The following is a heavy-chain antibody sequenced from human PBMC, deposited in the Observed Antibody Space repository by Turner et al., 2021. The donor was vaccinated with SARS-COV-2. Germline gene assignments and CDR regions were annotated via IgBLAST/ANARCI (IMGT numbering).Heavy chain of an antibody. D-gene: IGHD5-12*01. CDR3: AKDEGVFSGYRNFDY. CDR1: GFTFSSYD. V-gene: IGHV3-23*01. J-gene: IGHJ4*02. Sequence: EVQLLESGGGLVQPGGSLRLSCAASGFTFSSYDMSWLRQAPGKGLEWVSSISGSGDSTYFADSVKGRFTISRDNSKNTLYLQMNSLRAEDTAVYYCAKDEGVFSGYRNFDYWGQGTLVTVSS. CDR2: ISGSGDST.